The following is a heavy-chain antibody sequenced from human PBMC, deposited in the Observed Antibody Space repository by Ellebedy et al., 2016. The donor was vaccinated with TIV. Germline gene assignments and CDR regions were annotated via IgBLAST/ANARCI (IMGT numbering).Heavy chain of an antibody. CDR1: GYSFTNYW. CDR2: IYPGDSDT. V-gene: IGHV5-51*01. J-gene: IGHJ4*02. D-gene: IGHD6-19*01. Sequence: GESLKISXQGFGYSFTNYWIGWVRQMPGKGLEWMGIIYPGDSDTRYSPSFQGQVTISADKSINTAYLQWSNLKASDTAMYYCARRSPIAAIAVAGSFDYWGQGTLVTVSS. CDR3: ARRSPIAAIAVAGSFDY.